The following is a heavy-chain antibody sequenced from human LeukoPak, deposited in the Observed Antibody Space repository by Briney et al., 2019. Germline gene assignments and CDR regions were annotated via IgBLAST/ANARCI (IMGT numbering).Heavy chain of an antibody. CDR1: GFTFSSYA. CDR2: ISGSGGST. D-gene: IGHD6-6*01. CDR3: ARLVSVRFFDY. V-gene: IGHV3-23*01. J-gene: IGHJ4*02. Sequence: GGSLRLSCAAPGFTFSSYAMSWVRQAPGKGLEWVSAISGSGGSTYYADSVKGRFTISRDNSKNTLYLQMNSLRAEDTAVYYCARLVSVRFFDYWGQGTLVTVSS.